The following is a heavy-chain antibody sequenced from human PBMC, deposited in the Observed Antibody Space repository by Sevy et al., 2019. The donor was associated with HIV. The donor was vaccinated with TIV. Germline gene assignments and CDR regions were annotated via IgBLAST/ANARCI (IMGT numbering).Heavy chain of an antibody. CDR3: AKQGGYCSNGVCYRAFDY. CDR2: ISHDGSNK. V-gene: IGHV3-30*18. D-gene: IGHD2-8*01. J-gene: IGHJ4*02. Sequence: GGSLRLSCAASGFTFSSFGMHWVRQAPGKGLEWVAIISHDGSNKIYADSVKGRFTISRDNSKNTLYLQMDRLRADDTAVYYCAKQGGYCSNGVCYRAFDYWGQGTLVTVSS. CDR1: GFTFSSFG.